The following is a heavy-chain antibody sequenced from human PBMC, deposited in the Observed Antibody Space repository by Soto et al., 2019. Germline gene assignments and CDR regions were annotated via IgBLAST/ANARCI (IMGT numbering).Heavy chain of an antibody. V-gene: IGHV3-30-3*01. CDR1: GFTFSSYA. CDR3: ARRRTQGPRYYYGMDV. J-gene: IGHJ6*02. CDR2: ISYDGSNK. Sequence: QVQLVESGGGVVQPGRSLRLSCAASGFTFSSYAMHWVRQAPGKGLEWVAVISYDGSNKYYADSVKGRFTISRDNSKNTLYLQMNSLRAEDTAVYYCARRRTQGPRYYYGMDVWGQGTTVTVSS.